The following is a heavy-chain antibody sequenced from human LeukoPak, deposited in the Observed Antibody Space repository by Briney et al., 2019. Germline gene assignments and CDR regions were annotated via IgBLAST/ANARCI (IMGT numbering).Heavy chain of an antibody. Sequence: SETLSLTCTVSGGSISSSNYYWGWIRQPPGKGLEWIGSIYYSGTTYYNPSRKIRVTISVDTSKNQFSLKLSSVTATDTAVYYCASGYYYDSSGYDVLYYFDYWGQGTLVTVSS. CDR1: GGSISSSNYY. J-gene: IGHJ4*02. D-gene: IGHD3-22*01. CDR2: IYYSGTT. V-gene: IGHV4-39*07. CDR3: ASGYYYDSSGYDVLYYFDY.